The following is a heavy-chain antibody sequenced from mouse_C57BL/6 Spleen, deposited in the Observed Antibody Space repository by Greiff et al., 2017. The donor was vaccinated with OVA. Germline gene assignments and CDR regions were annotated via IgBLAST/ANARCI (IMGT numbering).Heavy chain of an antibody. CDR3: ARGNGIPFAY. J-gene: IGHJ3*01. CDR2: IDPSDSET. D-gene: IGHD2-1*01. Sequence: VQLQQPGAELVRPGSSVKLSCKASGYTFTSYWMHWVKQRPIQGLEWIGNIDPSDSETNYNQKFKDKATLTVDKSSSTAYMQLSSLTSEDSAVYYCARGNGIPFAYWGQGTLVTVSA. CDR1: GYTFTSYW. V-gene: IGHV1-52*01.